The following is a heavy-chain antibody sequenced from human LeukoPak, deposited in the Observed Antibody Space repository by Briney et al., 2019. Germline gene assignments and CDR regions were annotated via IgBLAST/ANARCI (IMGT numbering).Heavy chain of an antibody. CDR2: ISWNSGSI. D-gene: IGHD3-22*01. V-gene: IGHV3-9*01. CDR1: GFTFSSYA. Sequence: GGSLRLSCAASGFTFSSYAMSWVRQAPGKGLEWVSGISWNSGSIGYADSVKGRFTISRDNAKNSLYLQMNSLRAEDTALYYCAKGAYYYDSSGYYRYWGQGTLVTVSS. CDR3: AKGAYYYDSSGYYRY. J-gene: IGHJ4*02.